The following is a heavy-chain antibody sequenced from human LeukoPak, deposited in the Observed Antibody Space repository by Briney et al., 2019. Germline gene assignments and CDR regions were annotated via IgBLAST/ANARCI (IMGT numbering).Heavy chain of an antibody. J-gene: IGHJ4*02. V-gene: IGHV4-59*01. CDR3: ARSYSYGLDY. D-gene: IGHD5-18*01. CDR1: CASISSYY. CDR2: IYYSGST. Sequence: SETLSLTCTVSCASISSYYWSWIRQPPGKGLEWIGYIYYSGSTNKNPSLKSRVTTSVDTSKNQFSLKLSSVTAADTAVYYCARSYSYGLDYWGQGTLVTVSS.